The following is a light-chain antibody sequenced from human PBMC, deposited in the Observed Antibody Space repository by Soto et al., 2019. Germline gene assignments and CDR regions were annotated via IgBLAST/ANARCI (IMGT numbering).Light chain of an antibody. V-gene: IGKV1-5*03. J-gene: IGKJ4*01. CDR1: QSIFSW. Sequence: DIQMTQSPSTLSASVGDRVTINCRASQSIFSWLAWYQQKPGKVPKLLMYQASNLESGVPSRFSGSGSGTEFTLTISSLQPDDFATYYCQQYNTYPLTFGGGTKV. CDR2: QAS. CDR3: QQYNTYPLT.